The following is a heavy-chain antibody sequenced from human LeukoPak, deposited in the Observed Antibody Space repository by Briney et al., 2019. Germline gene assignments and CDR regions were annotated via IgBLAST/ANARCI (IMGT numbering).Heavy chain of an antibody. D-gene: IGHD1-26*01. CDR3: ARLSGSYYGYFDY. Sequence: PSETLSLTCNVSGGSISSSSYYWGWIRQPPGKGLEWIGSIYYSGSTYYNPSLKSRVTISVDTSKNQFSLKLSSVTAADTAVYYCARLSGSYYGYFDYWGQGTLVTVSS. CDR1: GGSISSSSYY. V-gene: IGHV4-39*07. CDR2: IYYSGST. J-gene: IGHJ4*02.